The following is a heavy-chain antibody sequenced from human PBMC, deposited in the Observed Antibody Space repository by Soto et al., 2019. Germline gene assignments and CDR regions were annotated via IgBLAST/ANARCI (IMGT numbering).Heavy chain of an antibody. CDR3: GKHSGWYKGGFDY. CDR2: ISGSGGST. V-gene: IGHV3-23*01. J-gene: IGHJ4*02. D-gene: IGHD6-19*01. CDR1: GFTFSSYA. Sequence: WGCLRLSCAASGFTFSSYAMSWVRQAPGKGLEWVSAISGSGGSTYYADSVKGRFAISRDNSKNTLYLQMNSLRAEDTAVYYCGKHSGWYKGGFDYWGQGTLVTVSS.